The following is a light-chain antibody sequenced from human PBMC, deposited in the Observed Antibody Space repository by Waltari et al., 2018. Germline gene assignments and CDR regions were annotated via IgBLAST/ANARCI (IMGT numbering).Light chain of an antibody. Sequence: AIRMTQSPSSLSASTGDRVHITCRASQGMSSYLAWYQQKPGKAPKLLIYAESTLQSGVPSRCSGSGSGTDLTLTSSCLQSEDFATYYCQQYYSDPRTFGPGTKVDIK. V-gene: IGKV1-8*01. CDR2: AES. CDR3: QQYYSDPRT. J-gene: IGKJ3*01. CDR1: QGMSSY.